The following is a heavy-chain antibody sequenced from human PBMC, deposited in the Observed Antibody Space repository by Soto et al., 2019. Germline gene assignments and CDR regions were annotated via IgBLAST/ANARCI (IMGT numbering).Heavy chain of an antibody. Sequence: SETLSLTCAVSGVSLTSGNWWTWVRQSPQRGLEYIGEIFHDGTANYYPSFEIRVAISVDTSRNQLSLKLTSVTAADTAVYFCARLVYDTRLNYMYFDFWGPGTLVTVSS. J-gene: IGHJ4*02. V-gene: IGHV4-4*02. CDR2: IFHDGTA. CDR1: GVSLTSGNW. CDR3: ARLVYDTRLNYMYFDF. D-gene: IGHD3-10*01.